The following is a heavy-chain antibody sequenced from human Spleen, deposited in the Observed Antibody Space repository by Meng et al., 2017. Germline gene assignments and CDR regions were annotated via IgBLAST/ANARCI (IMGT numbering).Heavy chain of an antibody. D-gene: IGHD5-18*01. V-gene: IGHV4-34*01. CDR1: GGSFSGNY. CDR2: INHSGST. Sequence: QVQVQQWGAGLLKPSETLSLTCAVYGGSFSGNYWSWIRQPPGKGLEWIGEINHSGSTNYNPSLKSRVTISVDTSKNQFSLKLSSVTAADTAVYYCARGWGGYSYGAFDYWGQGTLVTVSS. CDR3: ARGWGGYSYGAFDY. J-gene: IGHJ4*02.